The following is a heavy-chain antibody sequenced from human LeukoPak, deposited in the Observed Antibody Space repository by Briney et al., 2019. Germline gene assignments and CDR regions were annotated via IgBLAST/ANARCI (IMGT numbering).Heavy chain of an antibody. CDR2: IYYSRST. V-gene: IGHV4-39*01. Sequence: PSETLSLTCVVSGGSVSSSNWWNWVRQPPGKGLEWIGSIYYSRSTYYNPSLKSRVTISVDTSKNQFSLKLSSVTAADTAVYYCARQVGIEMATIGTSRSDYWGQGTLVTVSS. CDR1: GGSVSSSNW. D-gene: IGHD5-24*01. CDR3: ARQVGIEMATIGTSRSDY. J-gene: IGHJ4*02.